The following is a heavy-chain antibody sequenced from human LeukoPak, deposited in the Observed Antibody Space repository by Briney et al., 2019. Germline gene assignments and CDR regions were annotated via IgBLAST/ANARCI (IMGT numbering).Heavy chain of an antibody. CDR2: VYYSGST. CDR1: GGSFSSYH. V-gene: IGHV4-59*01. J-gene: IGHJ3*02. CDR3: ARSLSTRDLLDDI. D-gene: IGHD1-26*01. Sequence: PSETLSLTCTVSGGSFSSYHWSWIRQPPGKGLEWIGYVYYSGSTNYNPSLKSRVTISIDTSKNQFSLKLSSVTAADTAVYYCARSLSTRDLLDDIWGQGTMVTVSS.